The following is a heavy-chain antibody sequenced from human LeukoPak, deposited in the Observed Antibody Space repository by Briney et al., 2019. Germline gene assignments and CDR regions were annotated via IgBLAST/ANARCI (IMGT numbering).Heavy chain of an antibody. CDR2: IKSKTDGGTT. Sequence: GGSLRLSCAASGFTFSNAWMSWVRQAPGKGLEWVGRIKSKTDGGTTDYAAPVKGRFTISSDDSKNTLYLQMNSLKTEDTAVYYCTTVESFGVVNPWFDPWGQGTLVTVSS. CDR3: TTVESFGVVNPWFDP. V-gene: IGHV3-15*01. J-gene: IGHJ5*02. D-gene: IGHD3-3*01. CDR1: GFTFSNAW.